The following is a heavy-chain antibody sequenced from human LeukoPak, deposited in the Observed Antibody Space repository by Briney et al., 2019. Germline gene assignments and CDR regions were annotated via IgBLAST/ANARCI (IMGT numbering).Heavy chain of an antibody. CDR1: GFTFSSYA. CDR3: AKGDYYDTSAPRS. J-gene: IGHJ5*02. D-gene: IGHD3-22*01. V-gene: IGHV3-23*01. Sequence: PGGSLRLSCAASGFTFSSYAMNWVRQAPGKGLEWVSTISGRGGDTYYADSVKGLFTISRDNSKNTLYLQMNSLRAEDTAVYYCAKGDYYDTSAPRSWGQGTLVTVSS. CDR2: ISGRGGDT.